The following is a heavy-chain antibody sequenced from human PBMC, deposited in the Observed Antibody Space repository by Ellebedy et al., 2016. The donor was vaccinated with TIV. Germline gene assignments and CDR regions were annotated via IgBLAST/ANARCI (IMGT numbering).Heavy chain of an antibody. V-gene: IGHV4-59*01. CDR3: ARVARERGIDY. J-gene: IGHJ4*02. CDR2: IYYSGST. D-gene: IGHD3-10*01. CDR1: GGSISSYY. Sequence: MPSETLSLTCTVSGGSISSYYWRWIRQPPGKGLEWIGYIYYSGSTNYNPSLKSRVTISVDTSKNQFSLKLSSVTAADTAVYYCARVARERGIDYWGQGTLVTVSS.